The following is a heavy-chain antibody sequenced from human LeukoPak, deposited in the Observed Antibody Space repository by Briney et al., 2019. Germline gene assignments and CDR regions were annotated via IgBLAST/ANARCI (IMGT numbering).Heavy chain of an antibody. CDR1: GFTFSSYS. D-gene: IGHD6-6*01. J-gene: IGHJ6*03. CDR2: ISSSSSYI. CDR3: ASIAARAYYYYMDV. V-gene: IGHV3-21*01. Sequence: GGSLRLSCAAYGFTFSSYSMNWVRPAPGKGMEWVSSISSSSSYIYYADSVNGRFTISRDNAKNSLYLQMNSLRAEDTAVYYCASIAARAYYYYMDVWGKGTTVTVSS.